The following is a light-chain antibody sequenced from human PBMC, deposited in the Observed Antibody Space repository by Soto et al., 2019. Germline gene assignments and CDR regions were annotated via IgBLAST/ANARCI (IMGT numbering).Light chain of an antibody. V-gene: IGLV1-40*01. CDR3: LSYDSSLSGSV. CDR2: GNS. Sequence: QSVLTQPPSVSGAPGQRVTISCTGSSSNIGAGYDVHWYQQLPGTAPKLLIYGNSNRPSGVPDRFSGSKSDTSASLAITGLQAEDGADDYPLSYDSSLSGSVFGGGTKRAVL. CDR1: SSNIGAGYD. J-gene: IGLJ3*02.